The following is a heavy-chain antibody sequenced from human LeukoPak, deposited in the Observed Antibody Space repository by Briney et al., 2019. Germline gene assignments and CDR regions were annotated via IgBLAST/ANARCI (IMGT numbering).Heavy chain of an antibody. CDR2: ISAYNGNT. J-gene: IGHJ4*02. V-gene: IGHV1-18*04. CDR3: ARGPRMHYYDSSGYYY. D-gene: IGHD3-22*01. Sequence: ASVKVSCKASGYTFTGYYMHWVRQAPGQGLEWMGWISAYNGNTNYAQKLQGRVTMTTDTSTSTAYMELRSLRSDDTAVYYCARGPRMHYYDSSGYYYWGQGTLVTVSS. CDR1: GYTFTGYY.